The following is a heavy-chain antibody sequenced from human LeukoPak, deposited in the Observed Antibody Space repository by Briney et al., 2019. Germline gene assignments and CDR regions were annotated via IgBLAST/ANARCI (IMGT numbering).Heavy chain of an antibody. J-gene: IGHJ2*01. CDR2: IYYSGNT. CDR3: ARGGWSLDF. V-gene: IGHV4-59*01. CDR1: GGSITGSY. Sequence: SETLSLTCTVSGGSITGSYWSWIRQPPGKGLEWIGYIYYSGNTNYNPPLKSRVTISVDTSKNQFSLKLSSVTAADTAVYFCARGGWSLDFWGRGTLVAVSS.